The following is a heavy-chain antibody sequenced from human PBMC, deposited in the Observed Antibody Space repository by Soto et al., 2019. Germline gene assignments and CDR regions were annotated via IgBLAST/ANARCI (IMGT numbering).Heavy chain of an antibody. Sequence: ASVKVSCKASGYTFTIYAMHWVRQAPGQGLEWMGWISAYSGDTSYAQNLQGRVTMTTDTSTSTAYMELRSLRSDDTAVYYCARDLVAAAGTSVDYWGQGTLVTVSS. J-gene: IGHJ4*02. V-gene: IGHV1-18*01. CDR1: GYTFTIYA. CDR3: ARDLVAAAGTSVDY. D-gene: IGHD6-13*01. CDR2: ISAYSGDT.